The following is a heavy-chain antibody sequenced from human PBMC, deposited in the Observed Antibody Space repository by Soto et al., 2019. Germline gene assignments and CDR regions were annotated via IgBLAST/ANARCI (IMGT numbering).Heavy chain of an antibody. V-gene: IGHV3-21*01. CDR1: GFTFSSYS. CDR2: ISSSSSYI. J-gene: IGHJ3*02. D-gene: IGHD6-19*01. CDR3: ARVGAVAGLGANAFDI. Sequence: GGSLRLSCAASGFTFSSYSMNWVRQAPGKGLEWVSSISSSSSYIYYADSVKGRFTISRDNAKNSLYLQMNSLRAEDTAVYYCARVGAVAGLGANAFDIWGQGTMVTVSS.